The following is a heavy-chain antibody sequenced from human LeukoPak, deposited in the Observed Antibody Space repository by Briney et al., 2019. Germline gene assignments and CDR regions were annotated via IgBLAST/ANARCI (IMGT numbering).Heavy chain of an antibody. CDR3: AKERGKYCSSTSCVPGNYFDY. D-gene: IGHD2-2*01. V-gene: IGHV4-34*01. Sequence: SETLSLTCAVYGGSFSGYYWSWIRQPPGKGLEWIGEINHSGSTNYNPSLKSRVTISVDTSKNQFSLKLSSVTAADTAVYYCAKERGKYCSSTSCVPGNYFDYWGQGTLVTVSS. CDR2: INHSGST. CDR1: GGSFSGYY. J-gene: IGHJ4*02.